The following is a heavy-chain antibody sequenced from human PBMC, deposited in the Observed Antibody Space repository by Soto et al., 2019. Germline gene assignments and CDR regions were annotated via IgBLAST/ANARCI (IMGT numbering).Heavy chain of an antibody. CDR1: GFTFGDYA. D-gene: IGHD6-19*01. CDR3: IPSSEVLIAVAGTNWFDP. CDR2: IRSKAYGGTT. V-gene: IGHV3-49*03. J-gene: IGHJ5*02. Sequence: HPGGSLRLSCTASGFTFGDYAMSWFRQAPGKGLEWVGFIRSKAYGGTTEYAASVKGRFTISRDDSKSIADLQMNSLKNEDTAVYYCIPSSEVLIAVAGTNWFDPWGQGTLVTVAS.